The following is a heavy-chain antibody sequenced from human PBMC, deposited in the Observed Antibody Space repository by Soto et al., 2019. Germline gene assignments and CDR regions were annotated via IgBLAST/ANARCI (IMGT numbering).Heavy chain of an antibody. CDR1: GFTLSDYY. V-gene: IGHV3-11*01. Sequence: GGSLRLSCGASGFTLSDYYMSWVRQAPGRGLEWVSYISGSGTTIYYADSVKGRFTISRDNAKNSLYLEMNSLRAEDTAVYYCARDRTTHYDDSGNEYWGQGTLVTV. J-gene: IGHJ4*02. CDR2: ISGSGTTI. CDR3: ARDRTTHYDDSGNEY. D-gene: IGHD3-22*01.